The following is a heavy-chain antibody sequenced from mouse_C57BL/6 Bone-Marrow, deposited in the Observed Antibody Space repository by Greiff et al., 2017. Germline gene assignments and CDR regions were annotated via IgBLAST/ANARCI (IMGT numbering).Heavy chain of an antibody. J-gene: IGHJ4*01. V-gene: IGHV7-3*01. CDR2: IRNKANGYTT. CDR1: GFTFTDYY. Sequence: EVQLQESGGGLVQPGGSLSLSCAASGFTFTDYYMSWVRQPPGKALEWLGFIRNKANGYTTEYSASVKGRFTISRDNSQSILYLQMNALRAEDSATYYCARTWGPYYYAMDYWGQGTSVTVSS. CDR3: ARTWGPYYYAMDY.